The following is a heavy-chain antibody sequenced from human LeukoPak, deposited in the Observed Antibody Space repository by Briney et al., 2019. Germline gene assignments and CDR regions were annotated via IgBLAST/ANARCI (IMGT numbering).Heavy chain of an antibody. CDR3: VREMDGEYASGTLFDL. V-gene: IGHV3-11*01. Sequence: GGSLRLSCAASHFVFSDHYVSWVRQAPGKGLEWVAYISSGGDSILYADSVRGRFAISRDNAKNSLYLQINSLRVEDTAVYYCVREMDGEYASGTLFDLWGQGNMVTVSS. CDR2: ISSGGDSI. CDR1: HFVFSDHY. J-gene: IGHJ4*02. D-gene: IGHD3-10*01.